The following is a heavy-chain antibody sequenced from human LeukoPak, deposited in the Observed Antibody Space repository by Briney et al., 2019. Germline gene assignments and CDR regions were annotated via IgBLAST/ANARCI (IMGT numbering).Heavy chain of an antibody. V-gene: IGHV1-2*02. J-gene: IGHJ1*01. D-gene: IGHD6-13*01. CDR1: GYTFTGYY. CDR2: INPNSGGT. CDR3: ARGPAYSSSWFLWRRSRYFQH. Sequence: VASVKVSCKASGYTFTGYYMHWVRQAPGQGLEWMGWINPNSGGTNYAQKFQGRVTMTRDTSISTAYMELSRLRSDDTAVYYCARGPAYSSSWFLWRRSRYFQHWGQGTLVTVSS.